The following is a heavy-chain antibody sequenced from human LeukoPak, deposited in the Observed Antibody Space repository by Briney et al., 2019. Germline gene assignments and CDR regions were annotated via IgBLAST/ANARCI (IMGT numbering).Heavy chain of an antibody. Sequence: ASVKVSCKASGYTFTCYGISWVRQAPGQGLEWMGWINPNSGGTNYAQKFQGRVTMTRDTSISTAYMELSRLRSDDTAVYYCARASYYYDSSGYYHRTYYFDYWGQGTLVTVSS. CDR1: GYTFTCYG. J-gene: IGHJ4*02. CDR2: INPNSGGT. CDR3: ARASYYYDSSGYYHRTYYFDY. V-gene: IGHV1-2*02. D-gene: IGHD3-22*01.